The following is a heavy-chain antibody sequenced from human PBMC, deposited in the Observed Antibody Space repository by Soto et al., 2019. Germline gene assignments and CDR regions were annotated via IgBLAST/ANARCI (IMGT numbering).Heavy chain of an antibody. J-gene: IGHJ5*02. CDR1: GGTFSSYA. D-gene: IGHD3-22*01. Sequence: SVKVSCKAAGGTFSSYAISWVRQAPGRGLEWMGGIIPIFGTANYAQKFQGRVTITADKSTSTAYMELSSLRSEDTAVYYCAREQNYYDSSGYLNWFDPWGQGTLVTVSS. V-gene: IGHV1-69*06. CDR2: IIPIFGTA. CDR3: AREQNYYDSSGYLNWFDP.